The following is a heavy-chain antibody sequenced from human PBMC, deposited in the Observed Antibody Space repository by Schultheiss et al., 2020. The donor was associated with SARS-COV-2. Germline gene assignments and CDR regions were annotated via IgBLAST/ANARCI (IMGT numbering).Heavy chain of an antibody. CDR2: ISGSGGST. V-gene: IGHV3-23*01. D-gene: IGHD1-26*01. Sequence: GGSLRLSCAASGFSFSDYYMNWIRQAPGKGLEWVSAISGSGGSTYYADSVKGRFTISRDNSKNTLYLQMNSLRAEDTAVYYCAKDRWELLPRNDAFDIWGQGTLVTVSS. CDR1: GFSFSDYY. J-gene: IGHJ3*02. CDR3: AKDRWELLPRNDAFDI.